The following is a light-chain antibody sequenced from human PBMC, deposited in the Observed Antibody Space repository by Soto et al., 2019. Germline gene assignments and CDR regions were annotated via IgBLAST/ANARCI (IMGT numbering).Light chain of an antibody. Sequence: QSALTQPASVSGSPGQSITISCTGTSSDVGGYNYVSWYQQYPGKAPKLMIYGVTNRPSGVSNRFSGSKTGNTASLIISGLQAEDEADYYCCSFALRSTLIFGGGTKLTVL. CDR1: SSDVGGYNY. CDR2: GVT. J-gene: IGLJ2*01. CDR3: CSFALRSTLI. V-gene: IGLV2-14*01.